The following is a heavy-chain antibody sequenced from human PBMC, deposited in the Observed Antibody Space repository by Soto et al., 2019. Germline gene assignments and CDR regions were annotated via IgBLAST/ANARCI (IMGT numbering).Heavy chain of an antibody. J-gene: IGHJ4*02. CDR1: GFTFSSYG. V-gene: IGHV3-30*03. D-gene: IGHD6-19*01. CDR2: ISYDGSNK. Sequence: PGGSLRLSCAASGFTFSSYGMHWVRQAPGKGLEWVAVISYDGSNKYYADSVKGRFTISRDNSKNTLYLQMNSLRAEDTAVYYCAVETSAAVAGTIDYWGQGTLVTVSS. CDR3: AVETSAAVAGTIDY.